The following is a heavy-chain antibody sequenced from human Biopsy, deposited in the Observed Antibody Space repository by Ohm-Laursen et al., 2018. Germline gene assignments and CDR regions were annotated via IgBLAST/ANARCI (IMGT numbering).Heavy chain of an antibody. Sequence: SLRLSCTASGLRFSMYAMSWVRQAPGKGLEWVSAIGGSGGGTYYADPVKGRFTISRDDTKNTVYLQMNSLRVEDRAVYYWARPMSRVVAYGMDVWGQGTTVTVSS. CDR2: IGGSGGGT. V-gene: IGHV3-23*01. J-gene: IGHJ6*02. CDR1: GLRFSMYA. D-gene: IGHD2-15*01. CDR3: ARPMSRVVAYGMDV.